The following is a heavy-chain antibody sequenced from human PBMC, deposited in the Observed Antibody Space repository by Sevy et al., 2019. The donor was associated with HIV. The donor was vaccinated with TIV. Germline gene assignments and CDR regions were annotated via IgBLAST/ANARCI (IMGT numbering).Heavy chain of an antibody. V-gene: IGHV3-30-3*01. CDR1: GFTFSSYG. CDR2: ISYDGNNG. J-gene: IGHJ6*02. D-gene: IGHD6-6*01. Sequence: GGFLRLSCAASGFTFSSYGVNWVRQAPGKGLEWVAVISYDGNNGYYADSVKGRFTISRDNSKNTLYLQMNSLRADDTAVYYCARGLAALPGYYYGMDVWGLGTTVTVSS. CDR3: ARGLAALPGYYYGMDV.